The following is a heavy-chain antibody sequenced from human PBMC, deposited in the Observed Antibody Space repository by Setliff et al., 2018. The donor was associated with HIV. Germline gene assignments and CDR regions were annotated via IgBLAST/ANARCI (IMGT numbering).Heavy chain of an antibody. V-gene: IGHV3-20*04. CDR3: AKTFNYYQGSGSYWHQTRYFDS. J-gene: IGHJ4*02. CDR2: ITQNSLRT. CDR1: GFTFESEI. Sequence: PGGSLRLSCIASGFTFESEIMTRVRQAPGKELEWISAITQNSLRTSYVDSVRGRFTVSRDNSKNTLYLQMTTLRAEDTALYYCAKTFNYYQGSGSYWHQTRYFDSWGRGTLVTVSS. D-gene: IGHD3-10*01.